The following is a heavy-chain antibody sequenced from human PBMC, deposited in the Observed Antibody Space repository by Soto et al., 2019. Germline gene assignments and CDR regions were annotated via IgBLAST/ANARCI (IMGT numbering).Heavy chain of an antibody. Sequence: EVQLVESGGGLVQPGGSLRLSCAASGFTFSSYEMNWVRQAPGKGLEWVSYISSSGSTIYYADSVKGRFTISRDNAKNSLYLQMNSLRAEDTAVYYCAGVGATKPPNWGQGTLVTVSS. V-gene: IGHV3-48*03. CDR2: ISSSGSTI. D-gene: IGHD1-26*01. J-gene: IGHJ4*02. CDR3: AGVGATKPPN. CDR1: GFTFSSYE.